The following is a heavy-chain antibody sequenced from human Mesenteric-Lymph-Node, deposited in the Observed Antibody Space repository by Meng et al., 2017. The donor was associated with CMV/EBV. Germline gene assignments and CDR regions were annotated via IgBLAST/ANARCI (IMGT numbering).Heavy chain of an antibody. CDR3: ARFGADSSSWYDYWYFDL. D-gene: IGHD6-13*01. V-gene: IGHV1-18*01. J-gene: IGHJ2*01. Sequence: TFTTYGISWVRQAPGQGLEWMGWISAYNGTTNYAQNLQGRVTMTTDTSTSTAYMELRSLRSDDTAVYYCARFGADSSSWYDYWYFDLWGRGTLVTVSS. CDR2: ISAYNGTT. CDR1: TFTTYG.